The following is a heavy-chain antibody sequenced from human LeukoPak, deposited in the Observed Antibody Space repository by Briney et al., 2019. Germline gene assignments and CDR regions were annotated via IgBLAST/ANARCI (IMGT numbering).Heavy chain of an antibody. D-gene: IGHD6-13*01. V-gene: IGHV3-23*01. CDR1: GFSLSRYA. J-gene: IGHJ4*02. Sequence: GGSLRLSCAVSGFSLSRYAMSWVRKAPGKGLEWVSTISDSGGSTYYADSVKGRFTISRDNSRNTLYLQMNTLRAEDTAVYYCAKCRGSSWSDYFDYWGQGTLVTVSS. CDR2: ISDSGGST. CDR3: AKCRGSSWSDYFDY.